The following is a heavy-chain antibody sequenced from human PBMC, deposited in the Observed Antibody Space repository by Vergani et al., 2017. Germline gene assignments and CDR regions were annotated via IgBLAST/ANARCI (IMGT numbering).Heavy chain of an antibody. CDR3: ARFYGSGSNPSVSYGMDV. D-gene: IGHD3-10*01. J-gene: IGHJ6*02. CDR2: ISYSGST. V-gene: IGHV4-30-4*08. CDR1: GGSISSDNYY. Sequence: QVQLQESRPGLVKPSQTLSLTCTIPGGSISSDNYYSSWIRQPPGKCLEWIGCISYSGSTNYNPSLKSRPHISVDTSKNQFSLNLSSVTATDTAVYYCARFYGSGSNPSVSYGMDVWGQGTTVTVSS.